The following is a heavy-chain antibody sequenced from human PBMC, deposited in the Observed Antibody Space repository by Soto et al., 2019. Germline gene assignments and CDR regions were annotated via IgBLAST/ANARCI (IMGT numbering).Heavy chain of an antibody. Sequence: QVQLVQSGAEVEKPGASVKVSCKASGYTFTGYYMHWVRQAPGQGLEWMGWINPNSGGTKYAQKYQGRVTITRDTSFSTAYLVLHSLRADDTAVYSGALRPSCATHSCHTWNYAVDNSGQGTLVIVPS. CDR1: GYTFTGYY. V-gene: IGHV1-2*02. CDR3: ALRPSCATHSCHTWNYAVDN. CDR2: INPNSGGT. D-gene: IGHD1-7*01. J-gene: IGHJ4*02.